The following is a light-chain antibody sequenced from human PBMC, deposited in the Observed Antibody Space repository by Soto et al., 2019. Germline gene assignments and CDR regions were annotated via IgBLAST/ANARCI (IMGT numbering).Light chain of an antibody. V-gene: IGKV3-20*01. CDR3: EQYGNLPLT. Sequence: EIVLTQSPGTLSLSPADRPTLSCRASQTITTLAWYQRKPGQAPRLLIYRVSSRATDVPDRFSGSGSGTDYTLTINRLEPEDFAVYYCEQYGNLPLTFGGGTKVDIK. CDR2: RVS. J-gene: IGKJ4*01. CDR1: QTITT.